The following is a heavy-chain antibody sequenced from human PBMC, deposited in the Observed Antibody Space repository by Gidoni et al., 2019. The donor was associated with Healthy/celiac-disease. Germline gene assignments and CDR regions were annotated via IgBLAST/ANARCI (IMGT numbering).Heavy chain of an antibody. V-gene: IGHV3-53*04. Sequence: VQLVESGGGLVQPGGSLRLSCAASGFTVSSNYMSWVRQAPGKGLEWVSVIDSGGSTYYADSVKGRFTISRHNSKNTLYLQMNSLRAEDTAVYYCARANGDYVYWYFDLWGRGTLVTVSS. D-gene: IGHD4-17*01. CDR1: GFTVSSNY. J-gene: IGHJ2*01. CDR2: IDSGGST. CDR3: ARANGDYVYWYFDL.